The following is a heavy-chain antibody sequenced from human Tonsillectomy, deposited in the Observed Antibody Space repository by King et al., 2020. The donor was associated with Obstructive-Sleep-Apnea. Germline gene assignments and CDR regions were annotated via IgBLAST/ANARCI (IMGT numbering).Heavy chain of an antibody. D-gene: IGHD6-13*01. J-gene: IGHJ6*02. CDR2: IIPILGIA. V-gene: IGHV1-69*10. Sequence: QLVQSGAEVKKPGSSVKVSCKASGGTFSSYAISWVRQAPGQGLEWMGGIIPILGIANYAQKFQGRVTITADKSTSTAYMELSSLRSEDTAVYYCARDGGAAAPYYYYSGMDVWGQGTTVTVSS. CDR3: ARDGGAAAPYYYYSGMDV. CDR1: GGTFSSYA.